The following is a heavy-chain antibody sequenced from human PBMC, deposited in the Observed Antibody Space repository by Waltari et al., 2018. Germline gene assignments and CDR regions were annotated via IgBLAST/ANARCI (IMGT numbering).Heavy chain of an antibody. CDR2: IYYSGST. V-gene: IGHV4-59*01. Sequence: QVQLQESGPGLVKPSETLSLTCTVSGGSISSYYWSWIRQPPGKGLEWIGYIYYSGSTNYTPSLKSRVTISVDTSKNQFSLKLSSVTAADTAVYYCARDSRMYYDILTGSGWFDPWGQGTLVTVSS. D-gene: IGHD3-9*01. CDR3: ARDSRMYYDILTGSGWFDP. J-gene: IGHJ5*02. CDR1: GGSISSYY.